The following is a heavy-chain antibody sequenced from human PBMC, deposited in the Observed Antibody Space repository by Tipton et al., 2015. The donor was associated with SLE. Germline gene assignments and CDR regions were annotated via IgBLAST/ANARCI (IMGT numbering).Heavy chain of an antibody. CDR1: GGSISSSSYY. CDR2: IYYSGST. CDR3: ARDIGRDYSNYPGY. Sequence: TLSLTCTVSGGSISSSSYYWGWIRQPPGKGLEWIGSIYYSGSTYYNPSLKSRVTISVDTSKNQFSLKLSSVTAADTAVYYCARDIGRDYSNYPGYWGQGTLVTVSS. J-gene: IGHJ4*02. V-gene: IGHV4-39*07. D-gene: IGHD4-11*01.